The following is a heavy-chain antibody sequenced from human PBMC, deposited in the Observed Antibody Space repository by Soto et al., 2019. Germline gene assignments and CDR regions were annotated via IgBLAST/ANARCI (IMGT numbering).Heavy chain of an antibody. CDR1: GYSFITYG. Sequence: QVQLVQSGAEVKKPGASVMVSCKGSGYSFITYGMSWVRQAPGQGLEWVGWISTHNGNTKYVESLQGRVTMTTDTTTSTAYMELRSLRSDDTAVYYCARGPTDYYDKSGDYCLDYWGQGTLVTVSP. J-gene: IGHJ4*02. D-gene: IGHD3-22*01. V-gene: IGHV1-18*01. CDR3: ARGPTDYYDKSGDYCLDY. CDR2: ISTHNGNT.